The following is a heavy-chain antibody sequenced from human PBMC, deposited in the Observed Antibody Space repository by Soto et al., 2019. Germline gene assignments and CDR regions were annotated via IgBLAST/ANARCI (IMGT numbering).Heavy chain of an antibody. D-gene: IGHD5-12*01. J-gene: IGHJ4*02. CDR3: ARDWRDGYTHGPDY. CDR2: IKPDGSEQ. V-gene: IGHV3-7*04. Sequence: EVQLVESGGGLVQPGGSLRLSCVASGFSLSNYWMTWVRQAPGKGLEWVANIKPDGSEQNYVDSVRGRFTISRDNAKNPLYWQVDSLRAEDTAVYFCARDWRDGYTHGPDYWGQGTLVVVSS. CDR1: GFSLSNYW.